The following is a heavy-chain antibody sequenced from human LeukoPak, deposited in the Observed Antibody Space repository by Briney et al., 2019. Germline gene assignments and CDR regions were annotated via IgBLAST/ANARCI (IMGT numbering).Heavy chain of an antibody. D-gene: IGHD2-2*01. CDR2: IIPIFGTA. CDR3: ATLLVVVVPAAISV. Sequence: ASVKVSCKASGGTFSSYAISWVRQAPGQGLEWMGGIIPIFGTANYAQKFQGRVTITADESTSTAYMELSSLRSEDTAVYYCATLLVVVVPAAISVWGQGTTVIVSS. J-gene: IGHJ6*02. CDR1: GGTFSSYA. V-gene: IGHV1-69*13.